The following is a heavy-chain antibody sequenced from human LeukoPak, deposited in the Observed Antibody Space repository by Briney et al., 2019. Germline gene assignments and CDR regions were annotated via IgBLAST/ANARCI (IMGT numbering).Heavy chain of an antibody. D-gene: IGHD5-12*01. Sequence: PSGGSLRLSCAASGFTFGSYSMTWVRQAPGKGLEWVSSISGSGGSTYYADSVKGRFTISRDNSKKTLYLQMNSLRAEDTALYYCAKEQRGYSGYMVGSCFDPWGQGTLVTVSS. CDR1: GFTFGSYS. CDR3: AKEQRGYSGYMVGSCFDP. J-gene: IGHJ5*02. V-gene: IGHV3-23*01. CDR2: ISGSGGST.